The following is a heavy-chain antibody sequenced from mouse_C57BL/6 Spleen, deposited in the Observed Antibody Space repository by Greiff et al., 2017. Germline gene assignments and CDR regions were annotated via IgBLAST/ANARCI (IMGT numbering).Heavy chain of an antibody. V-gene: IGHV1-55*01. CDR1: GYTFTSYW. J-gene: IGHJ1*03. CDR2: IYPGSGST. CDR3: ASNYGSSYDWYFDV. Sequence: QVQLQQPGAELVKPGASVKMSCKASGYTFTSYWITWVKQRPGQGLEWIGDIYPGSGSTNYNEKFKSKATLTVDTSSSTAYMQLSSLTSEDSAVYYCASNYGSSYDWYFDVWGTGTTVTVSS. D-gene: IGHD1-1*01.